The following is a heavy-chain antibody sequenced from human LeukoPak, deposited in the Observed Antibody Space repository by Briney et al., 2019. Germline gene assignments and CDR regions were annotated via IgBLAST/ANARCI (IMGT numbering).Heavy chain of an antibody. CDR3: ARDGSSGWYWVDY. V-gene: IGHV3-30*03. Sequence: PGRSLRLSCAASGFTFSSYGMHWVRQAPGKGLEWVAVISYDGSNKYYADSVKGRFTISRDNSKNTLYLQMNSLRAEDTAVYYCARDGSSGWYWVDYWGQGTPVTVSS. J-gene: IGHJ4*02. D-gene: IGHD6-19*01. CDR2: ISYDGSNK. CDR1: GFTFSSYG.